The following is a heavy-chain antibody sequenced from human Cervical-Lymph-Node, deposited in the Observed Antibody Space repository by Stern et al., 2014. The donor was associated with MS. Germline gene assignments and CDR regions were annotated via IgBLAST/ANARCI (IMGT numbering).Heavy chain of an antibody. D-gene: IGHD2-15*01. CDR2: INPSGAT. CDR3: AVRYCSGGRCYSVPDV. J-gene: IGHJ6*02. V-gene: IGHV1-46*02. CDR1: EYTHNNYL. Sequence: EQLVESGSAVKKPGASVKVSCKASEYTHNNYLIHWVRQAPGQRPDWMGVINPSGATNYAQKVQDRVTMTTDASTSTFYMELSRLRSEDTAVYYCAVRYCSGGRCYSVPDVWGQGTTVIVSS.